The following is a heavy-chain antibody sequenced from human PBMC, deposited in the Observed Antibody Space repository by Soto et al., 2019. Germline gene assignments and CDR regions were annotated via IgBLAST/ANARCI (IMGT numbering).Heavy chain of an antibody. Sequence: EVQLVESGGGLVQPGRSLRLSCAASGFTFDDFAMHWVRQAPGKGLGWVSGVDWNSGSTAYADSVKGRFTISRDNARNSLYLPMNSLRAEDTALYYCVKGRGSYEVKFGLGVWGQGTTVTVSS. V-gene: IGHV3-9*01. CDR3: VKGRGSYEVKFGLGV. D-gene: IGHD6-25*01. CDR1: GFTFDDFA. CDR2: VDWNSGST. J-gene: IGHJ6*02.